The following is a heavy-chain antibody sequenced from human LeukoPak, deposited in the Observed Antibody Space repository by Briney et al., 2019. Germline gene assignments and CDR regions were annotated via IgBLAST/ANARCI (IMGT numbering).Heavy chain of an antibody. Sequence: ASVKVSCKASGYTFTSYGISWVRQAPGQGLEWMGWISAYNGNTNYAQKFQGRVMITADESTSTAYMELSSLRSEDTAVYYCARDDGSGSYFDHYMDVWGKGTTVTVSS. D-gene: IGHD3-10*01. CDR2: ISAYNGNT. J-gene: IGHJ6*03. CDR1: GYTFTSYG. CDR3: ARDDGSGSYFDHYMDV. V-gene: IGHV1-18*01.